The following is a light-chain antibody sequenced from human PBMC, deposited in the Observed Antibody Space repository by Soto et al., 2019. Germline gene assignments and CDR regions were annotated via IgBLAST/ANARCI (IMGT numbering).Light chain of an antibody. V-gene: IGLV2-14*01. CDR3: SSYTSSTTVL. CDR1: SGDVGGYKY. J-gene: IGLJ7*01. Sequence: QSALTQPAAVSGSPGQSITISCTGSSGDVGGYKYVSWYQQHPGKAPNLMIYEVSNRPSGVSDRFSGSKSGNTASLTISGLQAEDEADYYCSSYTSSTTVLFGGGTQLTVL. CDR2: EVS.